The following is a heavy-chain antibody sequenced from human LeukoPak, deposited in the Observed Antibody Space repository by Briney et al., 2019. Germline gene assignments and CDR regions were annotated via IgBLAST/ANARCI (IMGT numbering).Heavy chain of an antibody. D-gene: IGHD2-2*02. J-gene: IGHJ2*01. CDR2: IYPGDSDT. CDR1: EYSFTNYW. CDR3: ARPVDCRSTSCYTWYFDL. V-gene: IGHV5-51*01. Sequence: GESLKISCKGSEYSFTNYWIAWVRQMPGKGLEWMGIIYPGDSDTRYSPSFQGQVTISADKSISTAYLQWSSLKASDTAMYYCARPVDCRSTSCYTWYFDLWGRGTLVTVPS.